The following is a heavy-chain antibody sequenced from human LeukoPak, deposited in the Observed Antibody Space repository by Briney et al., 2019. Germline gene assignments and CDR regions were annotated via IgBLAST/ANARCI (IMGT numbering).Heavy chain of an antibody. D-gene: IGHD4-23*01. J-gene: IGHJ4*02. CDR3: AKERGHSKPFDY. Sequence: HSGGSPRLSCEVSGFIFSYYGMNWVRQAPGKGLEWVSAISDSGDATYYADSVKGRFTISRDNSKSTLYLQMNNLRAEDTALYYCAKERGHSKPFDYWGQGTLVTVSS. CDR1: GFIFSYYG. V-gene: IGHV3-23*01. CDR2: ISDSGDAT.